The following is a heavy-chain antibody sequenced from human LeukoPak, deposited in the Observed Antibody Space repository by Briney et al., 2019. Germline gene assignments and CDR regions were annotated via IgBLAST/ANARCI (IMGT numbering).Heavy chain of an antibody. J-gene: IGHJ4*02. D-gene: IGHD3-9*01. CDR2: ISGSGGST. V-gene: IGHV3-23*01. CDR3: AKDRARYFDWLLAAGFDY. CDR1: GFTFSSYA. Sequence: GGSLRLSCAASGFTFSSYAMSWVRQAPGKGLGWVSAISGSGGSTYYADSVKGRFTISRDNSKNTLYLQMNSLRAEDTAVYYCAKDRARYFDWLLAAGFDYWGQGTLVTVSS.